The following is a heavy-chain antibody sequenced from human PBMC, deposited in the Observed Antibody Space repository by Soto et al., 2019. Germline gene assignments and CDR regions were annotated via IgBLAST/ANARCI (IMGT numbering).Heavy chain of an antibody. CDR2: IKQDGSEK. V-gene: IGHV3-7*01. D-gene: IGHD3-3*01. Sequence: VGSLRLSCAASGFTFSSYWMSWVRQAPGKGLEWVANIKQDGSEKYYVDSVKGRFTISRDNAKNSLYLQMNSLRAEDTAVYYCARDPPYYDFWSGYYDYWGQGTLVTVSS. J-gene: IGHJ4*02. CDR1: GFTFSSYW. CDR3: ARDPPYYDFWSGYYDY.